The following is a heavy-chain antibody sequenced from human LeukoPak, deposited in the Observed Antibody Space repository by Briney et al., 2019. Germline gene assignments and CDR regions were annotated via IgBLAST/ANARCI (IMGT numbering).Heavy chain of an antibody. CDR2: ITWNSGST. Sequence: GGSLRLSCVASGFTFDDYAIHWVRQSPGKGLEWVSGITWNSGSTGYADSVKGRFTISRDNAKNSLYLQMNSLRAEDTALYYCAKSKGGSGSYPVTRWGQGTLVTVSS. V-gene: IGHV3-9*01. J-gene: IGHJ4*02. D-gene: IGHD3-10*01. CDR3: AKSKGGSGSYPVTR. CDR1: GFTFDDYA.